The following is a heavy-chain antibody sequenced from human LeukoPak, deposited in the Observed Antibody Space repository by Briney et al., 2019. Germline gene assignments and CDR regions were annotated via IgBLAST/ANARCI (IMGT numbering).Heavy chain of an antibody. CDR3: ARDGIQYGDAFDI. CDR2: IYYSGGT. Sequence: SETLSLTCTVSGGSISGYYWNWIRQPPGKGLEWIGYIYYSGGTNYNPSLKSRVTISVDTSKNQFSLKLSSVTAADTAVYYCARDGIQYGDAFDIWGQGTMVTVSS. CDR1: GGSISGYY. V-gene: IGHV4-59*01. D-gene: IGHD5-18*01. J-gene: IGHJ3*02.